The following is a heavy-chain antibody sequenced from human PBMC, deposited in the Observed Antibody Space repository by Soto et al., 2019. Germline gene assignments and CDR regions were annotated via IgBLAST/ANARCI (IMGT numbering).Heavy chain of an antibody. J-gene: IGHJ5*02. Sequence: QVQLVESGGGVVQPGRSLRLSCAASGFTFSSYGMHWVRQAPGKGLEWVAVIWYDGSNKYYADSVKGRFTISRDNSKNTLYLQMNSLRAEGTAVYYCAREVVGWFDPWGQGTLVTVSS. V-gene: IGHV3-33*01. CDR3: AREVVGWFDP. CDR1: GFTFSSYG. D-gene: IGHD2-15*01. CDR2: IWYDGSNK.